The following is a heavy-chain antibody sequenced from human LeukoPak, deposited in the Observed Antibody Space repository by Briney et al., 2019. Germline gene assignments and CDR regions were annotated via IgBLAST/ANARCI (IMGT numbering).Heavy chain of an antibody. CDR3: ARMDRKAASAEYFQH. V-gene: IGHV3-21*01. D-gene: IGHD2-2*03. CDR2: ISSSSSYI. CDR1: GFTFSSYS. J-gene: IGHJ1*01. Sequence: GGSLRLSCAASGFTFSSYSMNWVRQAPGKGLEWVSSISSSSSYIYSADSVKGRFTISRDNAKNSLYLQMNSLRAEDTAVYYCARMDRKAASAEYFQHWGQGTLVTVSS.